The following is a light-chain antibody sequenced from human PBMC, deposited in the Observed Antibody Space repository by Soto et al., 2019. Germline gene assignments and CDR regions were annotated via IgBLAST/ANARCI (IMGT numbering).Light chain of an antibody. CDR2: GAS. CDR1: QSVSSN. J-gene: IGKJ2*01. Sequence: EIVMTQSPATLSVSPGERATLSCRASQSVSSNLAWYQQKPGQAPRLLIYGASTRATGIPARFSGSRSGTEFTLTISSLQSEDFAVYYSQQYNNWPPYTFGQGTKLEIK. V-gene: IGKV3-15*01. CDR3: QQYNNWPPYT.